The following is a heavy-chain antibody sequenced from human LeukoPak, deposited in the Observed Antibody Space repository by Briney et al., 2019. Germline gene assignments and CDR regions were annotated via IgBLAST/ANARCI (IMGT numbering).Heavy chain of an antibody. D-gene: IGHD2-21*01. Sequence: VKVSCKASGYTFTGYFMHWVRQAPGQGLEWMGWINPNSGGPKYALKFQGRVTMTRDTSISTAYMELSSLRSDDTAVYYCARGRGTASGDRVEATIIDGYWSQGTLVTVSS. J-gene: IGHJ4*02. V-gene: IGHV1-2*02. CDR2: INPNSGGP. CDR1: GYTFTGYF. CDR3: ARGRGTASGDRVEATIIDGY.